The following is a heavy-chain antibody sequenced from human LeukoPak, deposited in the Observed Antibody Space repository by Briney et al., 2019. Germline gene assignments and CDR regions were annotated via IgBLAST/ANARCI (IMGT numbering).Heavy chain of an antibody. J-gene: IGHJ4*02. V-gene: IGHV3-53*01. CDR3: ARGGGAFCGDDCRRTFDY. Sequence: GSLRLSCVASGFTFSTNYMSWVRKAPGKGLEWVSVFYSGGNTYYADSVKGRFTISRDTSKNTLYLQMDSLRAEDTAVYYCARGGGAFCGDDCRRTFDYWGQGTLVTVSS. D-gene: IGHD2-21*02. CDR1: GFTFSTNY. CDR2: FYSGGNT.